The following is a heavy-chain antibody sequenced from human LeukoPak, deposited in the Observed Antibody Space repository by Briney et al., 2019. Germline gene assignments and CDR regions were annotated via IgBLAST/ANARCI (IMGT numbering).Heavy chain of an antibody. J-gene: IGHJ4*02. CDR1: EFTFSSYA. Sequence: GGSLRLSCAASEFTFSSYAMHWVRQAPGKGLEWVAVISYDGSNKYYADSVKGRFTISRDNSKNTLYLQMNSLRAEDTAVYYCATLRGPLWFGEPSLDYWGQGTLVTVSS. D-gene: IGHD3-10*01. CDR2: ISYDGSNK. CDR3: ATLRGPLWFGEPSLDY. V-gene: IGHV3-30-3*01.